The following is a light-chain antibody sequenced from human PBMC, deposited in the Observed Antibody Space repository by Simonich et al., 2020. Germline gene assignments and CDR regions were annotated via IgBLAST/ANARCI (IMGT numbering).Light chain of an antibody. CDR3: QSYDSSGWV. CDR2: EDN. Sequence: NFMLTQPHSVSESPGKTVTISCTRSSGSIASNYVQWYPQRPGRAPTTVIYEDNQRPSGVPDRFSGSIDSSSNSASLTISGLKTEDEADYYCQSYDSSGWVFGGGTKLTVL. V-gene: IGLV6-57*03. J-gene: IGLJ3*02. CDR1: SGSIASNY.